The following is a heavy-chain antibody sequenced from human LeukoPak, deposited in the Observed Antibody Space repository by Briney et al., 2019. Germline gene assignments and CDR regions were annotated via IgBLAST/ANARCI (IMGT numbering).Heavy chain of an antibody. D-gene: IGHD3-3*02. J-gene: IGHJ4*02. CDR1: GFTVSSNY. CDR3: ARVKHWAEFAFDY. V-gene: IGHV3-66*01. Sequence: PGGSLRLSCAASGFTVSSNYMSWVRQAPGKGLEWVSVIYSGGSTYYADSVKGRFTISRDNPKNTLYLQMNSLRAEDTAVYYCARVKHWAEFAFDYWGQGTLVTVSS. CDR2: IYSGGST.